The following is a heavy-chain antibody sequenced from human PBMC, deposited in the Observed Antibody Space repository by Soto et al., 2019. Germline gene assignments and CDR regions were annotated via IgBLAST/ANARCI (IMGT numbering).Heavy chain of an antibody. Sequence: QVQLQESGPGLVKVSETLSLTCTVSGGSISSNYWSWIRQPPGKGLEWIGYIYYSGSTNYNSSLKSRVTISVHPSKNQFSLKLTSVTAADTAVYYCARIDPPLMLAWFDPWGQGTRVTVSS. V-gene: IGHV4-59*01. D-gene: IGHD2-8*01. CDR3: ARIDPPLMLAWFDP. J-gene: IGHJ5*02. CDR1: GGSISSNY. CDR2: IYYSGST.